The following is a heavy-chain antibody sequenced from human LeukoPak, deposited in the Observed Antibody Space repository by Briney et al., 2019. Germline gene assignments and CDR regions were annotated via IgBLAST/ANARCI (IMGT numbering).Heavy chain of an antibody. J-gene: IGHJ4*02. D-gene: IGHD6-6*01. V-gene: IGHV3-74*01. CDR2: INRDDNST. CDR1: GFTFSKFW. CDR3: ARGGSSPYFDY. Sequence: GGSLRLSCAASGFTFSKFWMHWVRQAPGKGLVWVSRINRDDNSTSYADSVKGRFTISRDNAKNTLYLQMNSLSAEDTAVYYCARGGSSPYFDYWGQGTLVTVSS.